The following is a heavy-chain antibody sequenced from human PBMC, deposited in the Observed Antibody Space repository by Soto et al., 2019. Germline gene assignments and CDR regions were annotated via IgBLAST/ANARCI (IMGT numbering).Heavy chain of an antibody. J-gene: IGHJ6*02. CDR2: IIPIFGTA. V-gene: IGHV1-69*06. D-gene: IGHD5-18*01. Sequence: ASVKVSCKSSGGTFSSYAISWVRQAPGQGLEWMGGIIPIFGTANYAQKFQGRVTITADKSTSTAYMELSSLRSEDTAVYYCARDTAMANYYYYGMDVWGQGTTVTVSS. CDR1: GGTFSSYA. CDR3: ARDTAMANYYYYGMDV.